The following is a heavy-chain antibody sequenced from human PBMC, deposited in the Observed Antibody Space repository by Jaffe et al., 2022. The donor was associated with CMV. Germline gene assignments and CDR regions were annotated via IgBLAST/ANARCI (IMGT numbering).Heavy chain of an antibody. V-gene: IGHV3-33*08. CDR3: VRDPSGSGWAFES. Sequence: QVQLVESGGDVVQPGGSLRLSCSASGFTFNKDAMHWVRQAPGKGLEWVAFLWYDGTNEHYADSVKGRFTISRDNSKNMVFLQMNNLRVEDRAVYYCVRDPSGSGWAFESWGQGTQVTVSS. CDR2: LWYDGTNE. J-gene: IGHJ4*02. CDR1: GFTFNKDA. D-gene: IGHD6-19*01.